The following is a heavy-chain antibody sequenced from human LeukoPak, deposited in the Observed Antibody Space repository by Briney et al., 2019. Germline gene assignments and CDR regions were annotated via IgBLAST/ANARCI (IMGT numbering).Heavy chain of an antibody. CDR3: ASTHYGDYEY. J-gene: IGHJ4*02. V-gene: IGHV4-34*01. CDR1: GGSFSGYY. CDR2: INHSGST. D-gene: IGHD4-17*01. Sequence: SETLSLTCAVYGGSFSGYYWSWIRQPPGKGLEWIGEINHSGSTNYNPSLKSRVTISVDTSKNQFSLKLSSVTAADTAVYYCASTHYGDYEYWGQGTLVTVSS.